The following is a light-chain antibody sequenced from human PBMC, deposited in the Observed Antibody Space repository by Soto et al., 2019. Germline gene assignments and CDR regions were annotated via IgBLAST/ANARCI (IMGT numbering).Light chain of an antibody. Sequence: EIVMTQSPATLPVSPGERVTLSCRASQTVSSNLAWYQRKPGQAPRLLIHGASTRATGIPVRFSGSGSGTEFTLTISSLLSEDFAVYYCQQYNDWPWTFGQGTKVEIK. CDR2: GAS. CDR3: QQYNDWPWT. V-gene: IGKV3-15*01. CDR1: QTVSSN. J-gene: IGKJ1*01.